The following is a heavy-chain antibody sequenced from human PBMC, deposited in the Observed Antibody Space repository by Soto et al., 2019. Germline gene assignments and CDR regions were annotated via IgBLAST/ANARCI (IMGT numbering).Heavy chain of an antibody. Sequence: SVKVSCKASGGTFSSYTIIWVRQAPGQGLEWMGRIIPILGIANYAQKFQGRVTITADKSTSTAYMELSSLRSEDTAVYYCARDPLGNYDILTMNYYYYYMDVWGKGTTVTVSS. J-gene: IGHJ6*03. D-gene: IGHD3-9*01. CDR3: ARDPLGNYDILTMNYYYYYMDV. CDR2: IIPILGIA. V-gene: IGHV1-69*04. CDR1: GGTFSSYT.